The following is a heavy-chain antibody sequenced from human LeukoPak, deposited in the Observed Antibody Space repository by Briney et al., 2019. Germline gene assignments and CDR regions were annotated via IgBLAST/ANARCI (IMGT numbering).Heavy chain of an antibody. J-gene: IGHJ4*02. D-gene: IGHD5-18*01. CDR2: MNPNSGNT. Sequence: GASVKVSCKASGYTFTSYDINWVRQATGQGLEWMGWMNPNSGNTGYAQKFQGRVTMTRNTSISTDYMELSSLRSEDTAVYYCARGSPTWIQLWRGGYYFDYWGQGTLVTVSS. V-gene: IGHV1-8*01. CDR3: ARGSPTWIQLWRGGYYFDY. CDR1: GYTFTSYD.